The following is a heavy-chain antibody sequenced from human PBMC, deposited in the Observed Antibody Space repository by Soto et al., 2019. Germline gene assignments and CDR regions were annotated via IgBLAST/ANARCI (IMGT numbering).Heavy chain of an antibody. CDR2: ISAYNGDT. J-gene: IGHJ4*02. CDR1: GYTFTTYG. Sequence: QVQLVQSGAEVKEPGASVKVSCKTSGYTFTTYGISWVRQAPGQGLEWMGWISAYNGDTKYAQNLQGRVTMTTDTATSTAYMELRSLRSDDTSVYYCVRDDCVGTTCYVSNWGQGTLVTV. V-gene: IGHV1-18*01. CDR3: VRDDCVGTTCYVSN. D-gene: IGHD2-2*01.